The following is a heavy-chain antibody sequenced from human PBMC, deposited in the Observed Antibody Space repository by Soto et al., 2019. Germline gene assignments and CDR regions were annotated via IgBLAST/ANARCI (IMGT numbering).Heavy chain of an antibody. CDR1: GGSIRSSSYY. V-gene: IGHV4-39*01. D-gene: IGHD6-19*01. Sequence: QLQLQESGPGLVKPSEPLSLTCTVSGGSIRSSSYYWGWIRQPPGKGLEWIGSSYYSGSTYYNPSIKSRDTISVDTSKSQSSLKLSSVTAADTAVYYWAIHAVQSRGFTDYWGQGTLVTVSS. CDR2: SYYSGST. CDR3: AIHAVQSRGFTDY. J-gene: IGHJ4*02.